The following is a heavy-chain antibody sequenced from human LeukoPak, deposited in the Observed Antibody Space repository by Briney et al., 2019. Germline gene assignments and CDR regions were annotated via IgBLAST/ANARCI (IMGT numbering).Heavy chain of an antibody. CDR1: GFTFSSYW. CDR2: ISSSSSYI. V-gene: IGHV3-21*01. CDR3: ARGYYDSSGYYFSGY. Sequence: GGSLRLSCAASGFTFSSYWMNWVRQAPGKGLEWVSSISSSSSYIYYADSVKGRFTISRDNAKNSLYLQMNSLRAEDTAVYYCARGYYDSSGYYFSGYWGQGTLVTVSS. D-gene: IGHD3-22*01. J-gene: IGHJ4*02.